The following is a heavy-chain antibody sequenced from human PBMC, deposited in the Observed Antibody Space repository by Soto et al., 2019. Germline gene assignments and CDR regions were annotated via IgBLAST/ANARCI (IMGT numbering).Heavy chain of an antibody. D-gene: IGHD1-26*01. J-gene: IGHJ4*02. CDR1: GFTFSNYA. Sequence: SLRLSCAASGFTFSNYAMNWVRQAPGKGLEWVSGISASGGSTNYADSVKGRFTISRDNSKNTLYLQMNSLRAEDTAVYYCAKRPLRDTTFDYWGQGTLVTV. CDR2: ISASGGST. V-gene: IGHV3-23*01. CDR3: AKRPLRDTTFDY.